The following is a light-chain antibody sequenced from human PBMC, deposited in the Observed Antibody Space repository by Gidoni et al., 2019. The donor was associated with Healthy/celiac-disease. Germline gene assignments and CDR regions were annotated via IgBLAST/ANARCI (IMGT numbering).Light chain of an antibody. CDR1: QDIRNY. J-gene: IGKJ2*01. CDR3: QQYDNLPYT. CDR2: DAS. Sequence: DIQMTQSPSSLSASVGDRVTITCQASQDIRNYLNWYQQKPGKAPKLLIYDASNLETGVPSRFSGSGSGTDFTFNISSLQPEDIATYYCQQYDNLPYTVGQGTKLEIK. V-gene: IGKV1-33*01.